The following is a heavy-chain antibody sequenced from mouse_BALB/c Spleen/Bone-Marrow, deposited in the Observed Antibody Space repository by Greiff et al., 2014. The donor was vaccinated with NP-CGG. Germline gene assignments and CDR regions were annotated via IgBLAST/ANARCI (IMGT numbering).Heavy chain of an antibody. CDR2: IRNKASGDTT. D-gene: IGHD2-4*01. J-gene: IGHJ4*01. Sequence: EVKLVESGGGLVQPGGSLRLSCATSGFTFSDYYISWVRQPPGKALEWLGFIRNKASGDTTEYSASVKGRFTISRDNSQSILYLQMNTLRAEDSGTYYCATDNDYDSDGAGTMDYWGQGTSVTVSS. V-gene: IGHV7-3*02. CDR3: ATDNDYDSDGAGTMDY. CDR1: GFTFSDYY.